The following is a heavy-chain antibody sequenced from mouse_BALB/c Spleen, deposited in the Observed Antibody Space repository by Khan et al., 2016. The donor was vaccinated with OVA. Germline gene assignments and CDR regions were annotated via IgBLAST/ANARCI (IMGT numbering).Heavy chain of an antibody. D-gene: IGHD1-1*01. CDR1: GFTFSTYG. CDR2: ISSGGSYT. CDR3: ARLAYYYNSEGFAY. V-gene: IGHV5-6*01. J-gene: IGHJ3*01. Sequence: EVELVESGGDLVKPGGSLKLSCAASGFTFSTYGMSWVRPTPDKRLEWVATISSGGSYTYYPDSVKGRFTISRDNAKNTLYLQMSSLKSDDTAMYFCARLAYYYNSEGFAYWGQGTLVTVSA.